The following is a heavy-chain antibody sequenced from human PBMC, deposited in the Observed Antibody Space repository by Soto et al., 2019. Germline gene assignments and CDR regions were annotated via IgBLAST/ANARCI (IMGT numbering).Heavy chain of an antibody. CDR3: ARTSIAVAAGKSKFGMDV. Sequence: TLSLTCAISGDSVSSNSAAWNWIRQAPSRGLEWLGRTYYRSKWYNDYAVSVKSRITINPDTSKNQFSLQLNSVTPEDTAVYYCARTSIAVAAGKSKFGMDVWGKAYTVTV. D-gene: IGHD6-19*01. V-gene: IGHV6-1*01. J-gene: IGHJ6*04. CDR2: TYYRSKWYN. CDR1: GDSVSSNSAA.